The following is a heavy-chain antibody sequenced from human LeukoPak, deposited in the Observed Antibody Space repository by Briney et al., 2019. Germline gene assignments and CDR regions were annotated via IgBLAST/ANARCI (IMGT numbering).Heavy chain of an antibody. CDR1: GGSFSGYY. V-gene: IGHV4-34*01. Sequence: SETLSLTCAVYGGSFSGYYWSWIRQPPGKGLEWIGEINHSGSTNYNPSLKSRVTISVDTSKNQFSLKLGSVTAADTAVYYCARASPGYDSSGYQYYFDYWGQGTLVTVSS. D-gene: IGHD3-22*01. J-gene: IGHJ4*02. CDR3: ARASPGYDSSGYQYYFDY. CDR2: INHSGST.